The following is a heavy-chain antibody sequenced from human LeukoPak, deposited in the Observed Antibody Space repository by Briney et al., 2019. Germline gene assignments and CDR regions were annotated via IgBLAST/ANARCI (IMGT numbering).Heavy chain of an antibody. D-gene: IGHD2-15*01. V-gene: IGHV1-69*13. CDR1: GGTCSSYA. CDR2: IIPIFGTA. CDR3: ARDCSGGSCSFDY. J-gene: IGHJ4*02. Sequence: SVKVSCKASGGTCSSYAISWVRQAPGQGLEWMGGIIPIFGTANYAQKFQGRVTITADESTSTAYMELSSLRSEDTAVYYCARDCSGGSCSFDYWGQGTLVTVPS.